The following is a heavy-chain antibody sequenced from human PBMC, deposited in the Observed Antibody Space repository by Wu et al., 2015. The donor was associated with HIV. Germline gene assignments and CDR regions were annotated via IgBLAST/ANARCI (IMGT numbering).Heavy chain of an antibody. CDR3: ARTKPYDLGEYGLDV. V-gene: IGHV1-2*02. CDR1: GYTFTSYY. CDR2: INPNSGGT. D-gene: IGHD3-3*01. Sequence: QVQLVQSGAEVKKPGASVKISCKASGYTFTSYYLHWVRQAPGQGLQWMGWINPNSGGTNYGQTFQGRVTMTRDTSISTAYLDLSSLTSDDTAVYYCARTKPYDLGEYGLDVWGQGTTVIVSS. J-gene: IGHJ6*02.